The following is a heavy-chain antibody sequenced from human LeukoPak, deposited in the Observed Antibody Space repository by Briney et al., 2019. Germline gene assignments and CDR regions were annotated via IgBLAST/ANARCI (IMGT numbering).Heavy chain of an antibody. CDR3: ARDSGNDRKLDY. CDR2: IYNTGTT. D-gene: IGHD5-12*01. J-gene: IGHJ4*02. Sequence: PSETLSLTCTVSGGSISSDYWSWIRQPAGKGLEWIGRIYNTGTTNYNSSLKSRVTMSVDTSTNQFSLRLSSVTAADTAVYYCARDSGNDRKLDYWGQGTLVTVSS. CDR1: GGSISSDY. V-gene: IGHV4-4*07.